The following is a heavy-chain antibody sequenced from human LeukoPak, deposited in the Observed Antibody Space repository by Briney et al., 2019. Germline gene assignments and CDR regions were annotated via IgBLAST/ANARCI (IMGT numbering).Heavy chain of an antibody. Sequence: PGGSLRLSCAASGFTFSSYAMSWVRQAPGKGLEWVSAISGSGGSTYYADSVKGRFTISRDNSKNTLYLQMNSLRAEDTAVYYCAKMGNYYDSSGCYDYWGQGTLVTVSS. CDR2: ISGSGGST. V-gene: IGHV3-23*01. CDR3: AKMGNYYDSSGCYDY. CDR1: GFTFSSYA. D-gene: IGHD3-22*01. J-gene: IGHJ4*02.